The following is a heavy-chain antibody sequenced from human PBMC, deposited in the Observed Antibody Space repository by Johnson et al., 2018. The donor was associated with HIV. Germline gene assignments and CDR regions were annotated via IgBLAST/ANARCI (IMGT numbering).Heavy chain of an antibody. Sequence: QGQLVETGGGVVQPGRSLRLSCAASGFTFSSYAMHWVRQAPGKGLEWVAVISYDGTKKYSAGSVKGRFTISRDNSKNTLYLQLNNLRLGDTAVYYCARDQRYPEPAFDIWGQGTMVPVSS. V-gene: IGHV3-30*04. D-gene: IGHD1-14*01. CDR3: ARDQRYPEPAFDI. CDR2: ISYDGTKK. CDR1: GFTFSSYA. J-gene: IGHJ3*02.